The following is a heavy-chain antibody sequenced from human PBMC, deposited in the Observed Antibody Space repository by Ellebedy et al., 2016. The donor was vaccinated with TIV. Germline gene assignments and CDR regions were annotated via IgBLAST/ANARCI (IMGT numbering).Heavy chain of an antibody. Sequence: ASVKVSXXASGYTFSNYVISRVRQAPGQGLEWMGWISGYNGNTDYSQRIQDRVAMTTGTSTGTAYMELRSLTSDDTTVYYCARESKKFGALRYFDLWGRGTVVTVSS. J-gene: IGHJ2*01. CDR2: ISGYNGNT. V-gene: IGHV1-18*01. CDR1: GYTFSNYV. CDR3: ARESKKFGALRYFDL. D-gene: IGHD3-10*01.